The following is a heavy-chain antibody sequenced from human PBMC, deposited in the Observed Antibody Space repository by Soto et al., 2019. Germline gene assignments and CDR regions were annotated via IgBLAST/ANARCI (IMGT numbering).Heavy chain of an antibody. V-gene: IGHV3-9*01. J-gene: IGHJ3*02. Sequence: GGSLRLSCAASGFTFDDYAMHWVRQAPGKGLEWVSGISWNSGSICYADSVKGRFTISRDNSKNTLYLQMNSLRAEDTAVYYCALDQYYDFWSGYYRVGAFDIWGQGTMVTVSS. CDR3: ALDQYYDFWSGYYRVGAFDI. D-gene: IGHD3-3*01. CDR1: GFTFDDYA. CDR2: ISWNSGSI.